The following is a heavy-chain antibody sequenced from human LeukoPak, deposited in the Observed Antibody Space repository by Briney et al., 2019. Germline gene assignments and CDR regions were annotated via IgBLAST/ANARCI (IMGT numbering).Heavy chain of an antibody. CDR1: GGTFSSYA. J-gene: IGHJ4*02. D-gene: IGHD1-14*01. Sequence: ASVKVSCKASGGTFSSYAISWVRQAPGQGLEWMGGIIPIFGTANYAQKFQGRVTITADESTSTAYMELSSLRSEDTAVYYCAKTTDAALTAGDYWGQGTLVTVSS. V-gene: IGHV1-69*13. CDR3: AKTTDAALTAGDY. CDR2: IIPIFGTA.